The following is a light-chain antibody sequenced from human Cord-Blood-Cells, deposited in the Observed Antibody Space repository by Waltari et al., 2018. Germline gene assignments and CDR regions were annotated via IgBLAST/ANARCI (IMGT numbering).Light chain of an antibody. V-gene: IGLV2-8*01. J-gene: IGLJ1*01. Sequence: QSALTPPPSASGSPGQSVTISCTGTSSEVGGYNYVSWYQQHPGKAPKLMIYEVSKRPSGVPDRFSGSKSGNTASLTVSGLQAEDEADYYCSSYAGSNNFVFGTGTKVTVL. CDR1: SSEVGGYNY. CDR3: SSYAGSNNFV. CDR2: EVS.